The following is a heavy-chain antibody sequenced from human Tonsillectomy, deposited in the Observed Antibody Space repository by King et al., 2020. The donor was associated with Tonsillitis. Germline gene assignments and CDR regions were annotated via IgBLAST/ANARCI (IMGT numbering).Heavy chain of an antibody. D-gene: IGHD6-6*01. CDR3: AKDSTDGITPRADDPPFDY. Sequence: VQLVESGGGVVQPGRSLRLSCAASGFTFSSYATHWVRQAPGKGLEWVAVISYDGRNKYYADSVKGRFTISRDNSKNTLFLKMNSLSAEDTAVYYCAKDSTDGITPRADDPPFDYWGQGTLVTVSS. CDR1: GFTFSSYA. J-gene: IGHJ4*02. CDR2: ISYDGRNK. V-gene: IGHV3-30*18.